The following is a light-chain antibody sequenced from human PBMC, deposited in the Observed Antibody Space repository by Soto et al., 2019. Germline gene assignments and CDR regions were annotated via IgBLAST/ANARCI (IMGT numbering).Light chain of an antibody. CDR3: GSYASATLF. CDR1: SSDIGAYDY. J-gene: IGLJ2*01. CDR2: EVR. Sequence: QSVLTQPASVSGSPGQSITISCTGTSSDIGAYDYVSWFQQYSGKAPTLIIYEVRFRPSGVSSRFSGSKSGNTASLTISGLQTEDEADYYCGSYASATLFFGGGTKLTVL. V-gene: IGLV2-14*03.